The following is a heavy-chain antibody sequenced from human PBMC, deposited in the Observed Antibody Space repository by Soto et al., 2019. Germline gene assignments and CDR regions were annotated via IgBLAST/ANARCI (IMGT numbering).Heavy chain of an antibody. V-gene: IGHV3-23*01. CDR1: GFTFRTYA. J-gene: IGHJ4*02. Sequence: GGSLRLSCAASGFTFRTYAMNWVRQAPGKGLEWISAISGSGSFTHYADSVRGRFTISRDNSQNQLYLQMNNLRGDDTAMYYCAKIPTGSGSSKFDYWGQGIQVTVSS. CDR2: ISGSGSFT. D-gene: IGHD3-10*01. CDR3: AKIPTGSGSSKFDY.